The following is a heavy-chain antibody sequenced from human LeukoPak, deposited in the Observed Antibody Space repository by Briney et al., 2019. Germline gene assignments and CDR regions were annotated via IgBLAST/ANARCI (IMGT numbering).Heavy chain of an antibody. CDR1: GGTFISYA. CDR3: AGLWFGELLPRYYCYGMDV. Sequence: SVKVSCKASGGTFISYAISWVRQAPGQGLEWMGGIIPIFGTANYAQKFQGRVTITADESTSTAYMELSSLRSEDTAVYYCAGLWFGELLPRYYCYGMDVWGQGTTVTVSS. CDR2: IIPIFGTA. D-gene: IGHD3-10*01. J-gene: IGHJ6*02. V-gene: IGHV1-69*13.